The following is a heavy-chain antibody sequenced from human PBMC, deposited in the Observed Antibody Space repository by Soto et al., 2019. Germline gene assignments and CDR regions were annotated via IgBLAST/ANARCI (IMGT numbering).Heavy chain of an antibody. D-gene: IGHD5-12*01. V-gene: IGHV3-30*18. CDR1: GFTFSSFG. Sequence: QVQLVESGGGVVQPGTSLRLSCAASGFTFSSFGIHWVRQAPGKGLEWVAVISYDGIDKNYGDSVKGRFTISRENSKNMVYLQMSSLRIEDTSVYHFAKDLREMATIRPDYWGQGVLVAVSS. CDR2: ISYDGIDK. J-gene: IGHJ4*02. CDR3: AKDLREMATIRPDY.